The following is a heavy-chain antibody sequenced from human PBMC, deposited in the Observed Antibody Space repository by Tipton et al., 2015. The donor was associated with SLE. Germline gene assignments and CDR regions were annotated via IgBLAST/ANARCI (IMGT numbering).Heavy chain of an antibody. D-gene: IGHD2-21*02. V-gene: IGHV3-9*01. J-gene: IGHJ4*02. CDR2: ISRKSGSK. Sequence: SLRLSCAASGFIFDDYAMHWVRQAPGKGLEWVSGISRKSGSKDYADSVKGRFTISRDNAKNSLYLQMNSLRAEDTAVYYCAKDSGDSLYYWGQGTLVTVSS. CDR3: AKDSGDSLYY. CDR1: GFIFDDYA.